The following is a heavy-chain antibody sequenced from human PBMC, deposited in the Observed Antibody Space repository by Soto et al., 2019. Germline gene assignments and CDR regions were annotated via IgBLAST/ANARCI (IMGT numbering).Heavy chain of an antibody. J-gene: IGHJ6*02. D-gene: IGHD2-2*02. V-gene: IGHV3-23*01. CDR1: GFTFSSYA. Sequence: LRLSCAASGFTFSSYAMSWVRQAPGKGLEWVSAISGSGGSTYYADSVKGRFTISRDNSKNTLYLQMNSLRAEDTAVYYCAKGGCSSTSCYTHYYYGMDVWGQGTTVTVSS. CDR2: ISGSGGST. CDR3: AKGGCSSTSCYTHYYYGMDV.